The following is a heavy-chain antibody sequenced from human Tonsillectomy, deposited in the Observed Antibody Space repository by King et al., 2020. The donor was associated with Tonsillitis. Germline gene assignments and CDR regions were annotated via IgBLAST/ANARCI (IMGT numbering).Heavy chain of an antibody. V-gene: IGHV4-4*07. Sequence: QLQESGPGLVKPSETLSLTCTVSGGSISSYYWSWIRQPAGKGLEWIGRIYTSGSTNYNLSPKSRVTMSVDTSTNQFSLKLSSVTAADTAVYYCAREFQSSRPLDYWGQGTLVTVSS. D-gene: IGHD6-13*01. J-gene: IGHJ4*02. CDR1: GGSISSYY. CDR2: IYTSGST. CDR3: AREFQSSRPLDY.